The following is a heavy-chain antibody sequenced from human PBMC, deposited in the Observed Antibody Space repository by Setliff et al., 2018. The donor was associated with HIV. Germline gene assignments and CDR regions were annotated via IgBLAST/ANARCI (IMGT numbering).Heavy chain of an antibody. CDR2: MYYSGST. Sequence: SETLSLTCTVSGGPISSSSYYWGWVRQPPGKGLEWIGSMYYSGSTYYTPSLNSRITISLATSTNQFSLRMRSVTAADTAVYYCARVFVDTAVLRVLEYYFDSLGRVTLVTVSS. V-gene: IGHV4-39*07. J-gene: IGHJ4*02. CDR1: GGPISSSSYY. CDR3: ARVFVDTAVLRVLEYYFDS. D-gene: IGHD5-18*01.